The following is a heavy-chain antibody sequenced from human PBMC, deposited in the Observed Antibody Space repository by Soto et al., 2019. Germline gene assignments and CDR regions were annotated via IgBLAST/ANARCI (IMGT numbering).Heavy chain of an antibody. D-gene: IGHD5-12*01. CDR2: ICYSGTT. CDR1: DGSISSGGYY. CDR3: ARSDGYNFDY. V-gene: IGHV4-31*03. J-gene: IGHJ4*02. Sequence: QVQLQESGPGLVKPSQTLSLTCTVSDGSISSGGYYWSWIRQHPGKGLEWIGYICYSGTTYYNPSLKSRVAISIDTSKDQFSLNLNSVTAADTAVYYCARSDGYNFDYWGQGTLVTVSS.